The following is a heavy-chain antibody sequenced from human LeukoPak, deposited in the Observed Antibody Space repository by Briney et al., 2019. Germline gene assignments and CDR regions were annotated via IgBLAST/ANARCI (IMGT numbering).Heavy chain of an antibody. J-gene: IGHJ6*03. CDR2: MNWNGESR. D-gene: IGHD7-27*01. CDR3: ARLTGYYFYIHL. Sequence: GGSLRLSCGASGFIFDAYGMAWVRQAPGKGVEWVAGMNWNGESRVYADSVKGRFTIYRDNPKNSLQLQTRSLRPEHTAFYYCARLTGYYFYIHLWGNGTPVTVSS. V-gene: IGHV3-20*04. CDR1: GFIFDAYG.